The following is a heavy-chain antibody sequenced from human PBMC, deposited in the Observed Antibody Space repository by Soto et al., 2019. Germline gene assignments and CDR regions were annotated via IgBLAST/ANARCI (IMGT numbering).Heavy chain of an antibody. J-gene: IGHJ6*02. CDR2: INHSGST. D-gene: IGHD3-16*01. Sequence: SETLSLTCAVYGGSFSGYYWSWIRQPPGKXLEWIGEINHSGSTNYNPSLKSRVTISVDTSKNQFSLKLSSVTAADTAVYYCARARGGFGALYYYYYGMDVWGQGTTVTVSS. V-gene: IGHV4-34*01. CDR1: GGSFSGYY. CDR3: ARARGGFGALYYYYYGMDV.